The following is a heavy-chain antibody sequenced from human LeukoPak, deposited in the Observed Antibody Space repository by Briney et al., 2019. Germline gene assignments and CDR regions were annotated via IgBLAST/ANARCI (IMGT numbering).Heavy chain of an antibody. CDR2: ISAYNGYT. Sequence: AASVRVSCTASGYTFTNYGFSWVRQAPGQGLEWVGWISAYNGYTDYAQKFQFRVTMTTDTSTSTAYMELRSLRSDDTAVYYCARDKAVTTEVTQHFQHWGQGTLVTVSS. V-gene: IGHV1-18*01. D-gene: IGHD4-23*01. J-gene: IGHJ1*01. CDR1: GYTFTNYG. CDR3: ARDKAVTTEVTQHFQH.